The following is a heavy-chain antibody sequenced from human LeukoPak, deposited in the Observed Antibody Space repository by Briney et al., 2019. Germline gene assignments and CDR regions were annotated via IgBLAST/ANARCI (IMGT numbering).Heavy chain of an antibody. J-gene: IGHJ4*02. Sequence: GGSLRLSCTASGFTFGDYAMSWVRQAPGKGLEWVGFIRSKTYRGTAEYAASVKGRFTISRDDSNSIAYLQTNSLKTDDTAVYYCTSVYDTSAYYHSGVDYWGQGTLVTVSS. CDR3: TSVYDTSAYYHSGVDY. D-gene: IGHD3-22*01. CDR1: GFTFGDYA. V-gene: IGHV3-49*04. CDR2: IRSKTYRGTA.